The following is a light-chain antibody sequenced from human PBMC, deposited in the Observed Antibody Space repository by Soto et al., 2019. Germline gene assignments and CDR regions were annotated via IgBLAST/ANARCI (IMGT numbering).Light chain of an antibody. J-gene: IGKJ4*01. CDR2: DAS. CDR1: QGISSW. CDR3: QQYDNLRLT. V-gene: IGKV1D-16*01. Sequence: DIQMTQSPSSVSASVGDRVTITCRASQGISSWLAWYQQKPEKAPKLVIYDASSLQSGVPSRFSGSGSGTDFTFTISRLQHGDIEPYYCQQYDNLRLTLRGGTKV.